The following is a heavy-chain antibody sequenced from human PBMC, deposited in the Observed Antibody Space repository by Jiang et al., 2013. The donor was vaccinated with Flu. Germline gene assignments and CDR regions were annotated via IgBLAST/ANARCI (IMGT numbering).Heavy chain of an antibody. D-gene: IGHD4-17*01. V-gene: IGHV3-23*01. CDR3: AKYRIPNGDYRDY. Sequence: KGLEWVSAISGSGGSTYYADSVKGRFTISRDNSKNTLYLQMNSLRAEDTAVYYCAKYRIPNGDYRDYWGQGTLVTVSS. J-gene: IGHJ4*02. CDR2: ISGSGGST.